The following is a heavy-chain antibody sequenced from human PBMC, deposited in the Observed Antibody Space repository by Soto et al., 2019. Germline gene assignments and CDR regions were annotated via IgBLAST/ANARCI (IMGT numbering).Heavy chain of an antibody. D-gene: IGHD3-3*01. CDR1: GFTFSSYW. V-gene: IGHV3-7*01. CDR2: IKQDGSEK. J-gene: IGHJ6*02. Sequence: EVQLVESGGGLVQPGGSLRLSCAASGFTFSSYWMSWVRQAPGKGLEWVANIKQDGSEKYYVDSVKGRFTISRDNAKNSLYLQMNSLRAEDTAVYYCARDDRLTYYDFWSGYYSYYYYYGMDVWGQGTTVTVSS. CDR3: ARDDRLTYYDFWSGYYSYYYYYGMDV.